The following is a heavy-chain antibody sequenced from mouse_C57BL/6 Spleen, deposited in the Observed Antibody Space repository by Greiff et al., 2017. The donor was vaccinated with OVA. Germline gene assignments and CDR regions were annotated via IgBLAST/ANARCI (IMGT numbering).Heavy chain of an antibody. V-gene: IGHV5-16*01. J-gene: IGHJ2*01. CDR2: INYDGSST. CDR3: ARDGHYGYFDY. Sequence: EVKVVESEGGLVQPGSSMKLSCTASGFTFSDYYMAWVRQVPEKGLEWVANINYDGSSTYYLDSLKSRFIISRDNAKNILYLQMSSLKSEDTATYYCARDGHYGYFDYWGQGTTLTVSS. D-gene: IGHD1-2*01. CDR1: GFTFSDYY.